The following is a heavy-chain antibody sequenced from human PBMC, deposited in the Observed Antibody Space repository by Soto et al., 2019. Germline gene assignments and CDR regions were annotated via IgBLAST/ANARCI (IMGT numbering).Heavy chain of an antibody. CDR3: ARVIAARPDYGMDV. D-gene: IGHD6-6*01. J-gene: IGHJ6*02. V-gene: IGHV1-18*01. CDR1: GYTFTNYG. CDR2: VSPYNGNT. Sequence: QVQLVQSGGEVKKPGASVKVSCKASGYTFTNYGLSWVRQAPGQGLEWMGWVSPYNGNTKYAQKFQGRVTMTTDTSTSTPYMELRSLRPDDTAVYYCARVIAARPDYGMDVWDQGTTVTVSS.